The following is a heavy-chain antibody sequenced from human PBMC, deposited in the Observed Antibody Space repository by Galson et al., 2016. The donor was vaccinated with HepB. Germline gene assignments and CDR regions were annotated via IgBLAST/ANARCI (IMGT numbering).Heavy chain of an antibody. CDR2: IHAATGNT. Sequence: SVKVSCKASGYSFSSFSIHWVRQAPGQRLEWLGWIHAATGNTKYPQNFQGRLTLTRDTSASTGYMEVSSQRPEDTAVYYCARDKMVNPRGTQWNGMDVWGQGTAITVSS. J-gene: IGHJ6*02. CDR1: GYSFSSFS. CDR3: ARDKMVNPRGTQWNGMDV. D-gene: IGHD2-8*01. V-gene: IGHV1-3*01.